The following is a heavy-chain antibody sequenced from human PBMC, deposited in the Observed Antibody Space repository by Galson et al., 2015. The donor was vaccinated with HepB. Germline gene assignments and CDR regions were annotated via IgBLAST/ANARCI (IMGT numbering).Heavy chain of an antibody. CDR1: GFTFSSYS. V-gene: IGHV3-48*02. Sequence: SLRLSCAASGFTFSSYSMNWVRQAPGKGLEWVSCISSSSSTIYYADSVKGRFTISRDNAKNSLYLQMNSLRDEDTAVYYCARDNWSVPYDFWSGYYPGAGYFQHWGQGTLVTVSS. CDR3: ARDNWSVPYDFWSGYYPGAGYFQH. J-gene: IGHJ1*01. CDR2: ISSSSSTI. D-gene: IGHD3-3*01.